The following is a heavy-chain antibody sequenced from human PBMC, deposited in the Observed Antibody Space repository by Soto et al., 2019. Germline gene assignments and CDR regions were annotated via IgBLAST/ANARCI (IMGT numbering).Heavy chain of an antibody. CDR2: ISSSGRTI. D-gene: IGHD3-10*01. CDR1: GFTFSSYS. Sequence: PGGSLRLSCAASGFTFSSYSMNWVRQAPGKGLEWVSYISSSGRTIYYADSVKGRFTISRDNAKNSLYLQMNSLRAEDTAVYYCARPTYYSGSGSSEHYYYYGVDVWGQGTTVTVSS. V-gene: IGHV3-48*01. CDR3: ARPTYYSGSGSSEHYYYYGVDV. J-gene: IGHJ6*02.